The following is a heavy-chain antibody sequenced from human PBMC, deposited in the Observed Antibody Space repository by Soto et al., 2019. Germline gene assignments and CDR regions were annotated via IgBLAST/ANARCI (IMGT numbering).Heavy chain of an antibody. CDR2: IDPSDSYT. Sequence: PGEPLKISCKASGYNFTAFWIHWVRQTPGKGLEWLGKIDPSDSYTNYSPSFEGHVTVSTDKSTTTAFLQWSSLRASDTALYYCTRVHKNWFDSWAQGTMVTVSS. J-gene: IGHJ5*01. V-gene: IGHV5-10-1*01. CDR1: GYNFTAFW. CDR3: TRVHKNWFDS.